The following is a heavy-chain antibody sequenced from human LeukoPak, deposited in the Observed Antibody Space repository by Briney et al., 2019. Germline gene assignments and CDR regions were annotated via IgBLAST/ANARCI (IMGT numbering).Heavy chain of an antibody. V-gene: IGHV3-7*01. D-gene: IGHD2-2*01. CDR2: IKQDGSEK. Sequence: GGSLRLSCAASGFTLSSYWMSWVRQAPGKGLEWVANIKQDGSEKYYVDSVKGRFTISRDNAKNSLYLQMNSLRAEDTAVYYCARDQYCSSTSCYLGAFDIWGQGTMVTVSS. CDR1: GFTLSSYW. CDR3: ARDQYCSSTSCYLGAFDI. J-gene: IGHJ3*02.